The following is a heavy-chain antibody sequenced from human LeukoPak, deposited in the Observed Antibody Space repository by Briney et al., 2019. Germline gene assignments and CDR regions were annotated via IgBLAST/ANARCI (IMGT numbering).Heavy chain of an antibody. V-gene: IGHV4-39*01. J-gene: IGHJ4*02. CDR1: GGSISSSSYY. D-gene: IGHD3-22*01. CDR2: IYYSGST. CDR3: AMETVITTLDY. Sequence: SETLSLTCTVSGGSISSSSYYWGWIRPPPGEGLEWIGSIYYSGSTYYNPSLKSRVTISVDTSKNQFSLKLSSVTAADTAVYYCAMETVITTLDYWGQGTLVTVSS.